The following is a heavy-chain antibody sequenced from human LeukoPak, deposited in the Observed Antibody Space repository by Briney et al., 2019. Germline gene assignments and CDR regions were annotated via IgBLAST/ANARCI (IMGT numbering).Heavy chain of an antibody. Sequence: GGSLRLSCAASGFTVSSNYMSWVHQAPGKGLEWVSGISGGGGSKYYADSVKGRFSISRDSSKNTIYLQMNSLRPEDTAVYYCTGNYYGSGSYADFDYWGQGTLVTVSS. CDR3: TGNYYGSGSYADFDY. V-gene: IGHV3-53*01. CDR1: GFTVSSNY. J-gene: IGHJ4*02. D-gene: IGHD3-10*01. CDR2: ISGGGGSK.